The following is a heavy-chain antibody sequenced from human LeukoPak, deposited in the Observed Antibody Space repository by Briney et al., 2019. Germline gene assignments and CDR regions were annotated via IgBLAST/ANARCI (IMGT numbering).Heavy chain of an antibody. CDR1: GFTFSSYW. Sequence: GGSLRLSCAASGFTFSSYWMSWVRQAPGKGLEWVANIKQDGSEKYYVDSVKGRFTISRDNAKNSLYLQMNSLRAEDTAVYYCARDSWGSSTSRFTAYWGQGTLVTVSS. D-gene: IGHD2-2*01. CDR2: IKQDGSEK. J-gene: IGHJ4*02. CDR3: ARDSWGSSTSRFTAY. V-gene: IGHV3-7*01.